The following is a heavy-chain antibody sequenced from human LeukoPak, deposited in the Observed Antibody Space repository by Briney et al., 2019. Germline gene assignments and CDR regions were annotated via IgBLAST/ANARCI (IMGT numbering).Heavy chain of an antibody. CDR3: AKGRTSGWNNWFDP. D-gene: IGHD6-19*01. CDR2: ITGDGGST. CDR1: GVTFDDYV. J-gene: IGHJ5*02. Sequence: GGSLRLSCGASGVTFDDYVMHWVRQAPGKGLEWVSRITGDGGSTNYADSVRGRFIISRDNSKNSLYLQMNSLRTEDTALYYCAKGRTSGWNNWFDPWGQGTLVTVSS. V-gene: IGHV3-43*02.